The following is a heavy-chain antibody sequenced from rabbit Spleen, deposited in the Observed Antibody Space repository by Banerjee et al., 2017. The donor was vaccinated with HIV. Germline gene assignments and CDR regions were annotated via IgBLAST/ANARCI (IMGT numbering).Heavy chain of an antibody. CDR2: TGTGSGST. Sequence: VESGGGLVKPGTSLTLTCKASGFSFSSGYYMSWVRQAPGKGLEWIGCTGTGSGSTYYASWAKGRFTISKTSSTTVTLQMTSLTAADTATYFCARDSGSSFSSYGMDLWGPGTLVTVS. J-gene: IGHJ6*01. CDR1: GFSFSSGYY. D-gene: IGHD8-1*01. CDR3: ARDSGSSFSSYGMDL. V-gene: IGHV1S40*01.